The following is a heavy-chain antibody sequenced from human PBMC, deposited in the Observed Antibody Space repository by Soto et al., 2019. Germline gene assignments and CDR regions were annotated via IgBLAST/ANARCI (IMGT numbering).Heavy chain of an antibody. CDR1: GYSFSFYW. D-gene: IGHD6-6*01. V-gene: IGHV5-51*01. CDR3: AKSITARPFDY. CDR2: IYPGDSDT. J-gene: IGHJ4*02. Sequence: GESLKISCKGSGYSFSFYWIGWVRQMPGKGLEWMGIIYPGDSDTRYSPSFQGQVTISRDNSKNTLYLQMNSLRAEDTAVYYCAKSITARPFDYWGQGALVTVSS.